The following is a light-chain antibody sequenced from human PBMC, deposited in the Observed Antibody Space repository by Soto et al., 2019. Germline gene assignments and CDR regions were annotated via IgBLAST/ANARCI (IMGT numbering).Light chain of an antibody. J-gene: IGKJ1*01. Sequence: AIQMTQSPSSLSASVGDRVTITCRASQGIGNDLGWYQQRPGKAPKLLIYATSNLQTGVPSRFSGSGSGTDFTLTISSLQPEDFATYYCLQDYSYPRTFGQGTKVDIK. CDR1: QGIGND. CDR3: LQDYSYPRT. CDR2: ATS. V-gene: IGKV1-6*01.